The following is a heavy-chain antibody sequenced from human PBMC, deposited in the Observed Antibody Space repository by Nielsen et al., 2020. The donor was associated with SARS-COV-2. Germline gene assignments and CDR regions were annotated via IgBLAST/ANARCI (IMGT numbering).Heavy chain of an antibody. CDR3: ARVGGVEFDY. Sequence: SETLSLTCTVSGGSISSYYWSWIRQPPGRGLEWIGYIYYSGSTNYNPSLKSRVTISVDTSKNQFSLKLSSVTAADTAVYYCARVGGVEFDYWGQGTLVTVSS. D-gene: IGHD3-16*01. J-gene: IGHJ4*02. CDR2: IYYSGST. V-gene: IGHV4-59*01. CDR1: GGSISSYY.